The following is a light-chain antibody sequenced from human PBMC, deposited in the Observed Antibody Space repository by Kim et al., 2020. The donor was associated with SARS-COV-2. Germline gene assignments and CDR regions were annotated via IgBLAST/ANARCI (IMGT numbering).Light chain of an antibody. V-gene: IGKV1-8*01. CDR1: QAISNS. CDR3: RQYYSYPIT. CDR2: TAS. J-gene: IGKJ5*01. Sequence: ASTGDTVTLTGRESQAISNSLAWYQQKTGKAPNLLIYTASTLQSGVPSRFSGSGSGTDFTLTISWMQSEDSATYYCRQYYSYPITFGQGTRLEIK.